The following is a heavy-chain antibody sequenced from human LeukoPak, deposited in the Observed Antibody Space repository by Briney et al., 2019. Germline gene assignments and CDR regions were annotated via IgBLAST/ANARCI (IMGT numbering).Heavy chain of an antibody. CDR3: TGGPSGSYGQTLY. V-gene: IGHV4-59*01. D-gene: IGHD1-26*01. Sequence: KSSETLSLTCAVSGGSISSSYWSWIRQLPGNGLVWIGYIYYSGDTNYNPSLESRVTISVDTSKNQFSLELTSLTAADTAMYYCTGGPSGSYGQTLYWGQGTLVTVSS. J-gene: IGHJ4*02. CDR2: IYYSGDT. CDR1: GGSISSSY.